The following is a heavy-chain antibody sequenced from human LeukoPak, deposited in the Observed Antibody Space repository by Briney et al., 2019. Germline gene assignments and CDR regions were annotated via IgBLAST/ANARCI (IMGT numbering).Heavy chain of an antibody. CDR2: IYYGGST. Sequence: PSETLSLTCTVSDGSIISSSYYWGWIRQPPGKGLEWIGSIYYGGSTFYNPSLKSRVTISVDTSKNQFSLNLSSVTAADTAFFQAEGDIRDRAVAQYFDYWGQGTLVTVSS. CDR1: DGSIISSSYY. J-gene: IGHJ4*02. D-gene: IGHD6-19*01. V-gene: IGHV4-39*01. CDR3: EGDIRDRAVAQYFDY.